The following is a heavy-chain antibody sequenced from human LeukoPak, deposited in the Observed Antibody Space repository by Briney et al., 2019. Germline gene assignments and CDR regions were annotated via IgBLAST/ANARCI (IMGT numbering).Heavy chain of an antibody. CDR3: ARVDDFGTDY. CDR2: INHSGST. V-gene: IGHV4-34*01. CDR1: GGSFSGYY. D-gene: IGHD3-3*01. Sequence: PSETLSLTCAVYGGSFSGYYWSWIRQPPGKGLEWIGEINHSGSTNYNPSLKSRVTISVDTSKNQFSLKLSSVTAADTAVYCCARVDDFGTDYWGQGTLVTASS. J-gene: IGHJ4*02.